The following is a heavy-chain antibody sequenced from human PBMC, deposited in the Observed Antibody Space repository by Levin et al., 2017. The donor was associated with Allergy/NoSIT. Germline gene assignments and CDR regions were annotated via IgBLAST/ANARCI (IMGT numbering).Heavy chain of an antibody. Sequence: ASVKVSCKAAGYTFTDYYMHWVRQAPGQGLEWMGWVNCNSGDTNYAQKFQGRVTMPRDTSISTAYIELSSLRSDDTAVYYCARNDYGDYVQNFDYWGQGTLVTVSS. D-gene: IGHD4-17*01. J-gene: IGHJ4*02. CDR3: ARNDYGDYVQNFDY. CDR1: GYTFTDYY. CDR2: VNCNSGDT. V-gene: IGHV1-2*02.